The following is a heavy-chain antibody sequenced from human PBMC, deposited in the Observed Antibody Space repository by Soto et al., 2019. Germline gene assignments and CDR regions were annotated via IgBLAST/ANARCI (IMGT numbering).Heavy chain of an antibody. D-gene: IGHD2-8*01. J-gene: IGHJ4*02. CDR2: VYYSGST. Sequence: SETLSLTCTVSGGSISSYYWSWIRQPPGKGLEWIGYVYYSGSTNYNPSLKSRVTISIDTSKNQFSLKLSSVTAADTAVYYCARHCSNGICFVYWGQGTPVTVS. CDR1: GGSISSYY. CDR3: ARHCSNGICFVY. V-gene: IGHV4-59*08.